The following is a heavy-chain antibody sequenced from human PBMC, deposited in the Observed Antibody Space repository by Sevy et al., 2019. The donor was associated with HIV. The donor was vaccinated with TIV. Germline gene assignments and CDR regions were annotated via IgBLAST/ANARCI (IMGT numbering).Heavy chain of an antibody. V-gene: IGHV3-30*02. CDR1: GFSFSSYG. D-gene: IGHD2-21*01. J-gene: IGHJ4*02. CDR3: VKEGGGEGGDH. Sequence: GGSRRLSCAASGFSFSSYGMHWVRQAPGKGLDWLSYIQYDGSNKDYGDSVKGRFTIARDNSKNTLYLQMNSLRVEDTAVFYCVKEGGGEGGDHWGQGTLVTVSS. CDR2: IQYDGSNK.